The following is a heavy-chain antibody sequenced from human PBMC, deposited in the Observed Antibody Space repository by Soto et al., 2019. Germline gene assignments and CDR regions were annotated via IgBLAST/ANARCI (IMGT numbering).Heavy chain of an antibody. CDR3: ARDAPPDAFDI. Sequence: GASVKVSCKASGYTFTSYDINWVRQATGQGLEWMGRIIPILGIANYAQKFQGRVTITADKSTSTAYMELSSLRSEDTAVYYCARDAPPDAFDIWGQGTMVTVSS. CDR2: IIPILGIA. V-gene: IGHV1-69*04. CDR1: GYTFTSYD. J-gene: IGHJ3*02.